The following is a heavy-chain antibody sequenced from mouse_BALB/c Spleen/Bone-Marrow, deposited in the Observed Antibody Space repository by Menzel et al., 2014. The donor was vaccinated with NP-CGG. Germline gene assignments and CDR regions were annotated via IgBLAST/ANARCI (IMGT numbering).Heavy chain of an antibody. CDR2: IDPENGDT. V-gene: IGHV14-4*02. Sequence: EVQLVESGAELVRSGASVKLSCTASGFNIKDYYMHWVKQRPEQGLEWIGWIDPENGDTEYAPKFQGKATMTADTSSNTAYLQLSSLTSEDAAVYYCNARYYYAMDYWGQGTSVTGSS. CDR1: GFNIKDYY. J-gene: IGHJ4*01. CDR3: NARYYYAMDY.